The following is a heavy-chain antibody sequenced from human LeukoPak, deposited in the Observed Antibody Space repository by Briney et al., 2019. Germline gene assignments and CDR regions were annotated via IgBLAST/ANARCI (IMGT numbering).Heavy chain of an antibody. CDR1: GFTFSSYA. D-gene: IGHD5-18*01. J-gene: IGHJ6*03. Sequence: PGGSLRLSCAASGFTFSSYAMHWVRQAPGKGLEWVAVITYDGSNKYYADSVKGRFTISRDNSKNTLYLQMNSLRAEDTAVYYCAREGTGYNLFDYMDVWGKGTTVTVSS. CDR3: AREGTGYNLFDYMDV. V-gene: IGHV3-30-3*01. CDR2: ITYDGSNK.